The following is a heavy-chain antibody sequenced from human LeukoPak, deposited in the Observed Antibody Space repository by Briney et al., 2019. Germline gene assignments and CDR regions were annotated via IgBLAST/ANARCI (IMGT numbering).Heavy chain of an antibody. CDR1: GFTFKNYA. D-gene: IGHD3-10*01. V-gene: IGHV3-23*01. CDR3: AKASWVSYADAVL. Sequence: GGSLRLSCAASGFTFKNYAMSWVRQAPARGLEWVASLRGDGETFYADSVKGRFTLSRDDSRNSVYLHLNNLRVEDTAVYYCAKASWVSYADAVLWGQGTVVTVS. CDR2: LRGDGET. J-gene: IGHJ4*02.